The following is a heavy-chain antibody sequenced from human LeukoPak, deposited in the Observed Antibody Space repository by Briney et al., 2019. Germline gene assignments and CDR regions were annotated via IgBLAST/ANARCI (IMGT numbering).Heavy chain of an antibody. J-gene: IGHJ4*02. Sequence: MPSETLSLTCAASGYSISSGYYWSWIRQPPGKGLEWIGYIYYSGSTNYNPSLKSRVTISVDTSKTQFSLKLSSVTAADTAVYYCARVGDFWSGYLPYFDYWGQGTLVTVSS. CDR2: IYYSGST. D-gene: IGHD3-3*01. CDR3: ARVGDFWSGYLPYFDY. V-gene: IGHV4-61*01. CDR1: GYSISSGYY.